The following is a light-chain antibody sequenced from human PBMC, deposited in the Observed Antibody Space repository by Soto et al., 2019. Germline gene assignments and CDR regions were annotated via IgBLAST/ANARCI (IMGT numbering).Light chain of an antibody. J-gene: IGLJ2*01. CDR3: GAWDDTLNVLV. Sequence: QSVLTQPPSVSGTPGQTVTISCSGSSSNIGSKSVQWYQQLPEMAPKLLIYSNNQRPSGVPDRFSGSKSGTSASLAISGLQSEDEAHYYCGAWDDTLNVLVFGGGTKGDRP. CDR1: SSNIGSKS. V-gene: IGLV1-44*01. CDR2: SNN.